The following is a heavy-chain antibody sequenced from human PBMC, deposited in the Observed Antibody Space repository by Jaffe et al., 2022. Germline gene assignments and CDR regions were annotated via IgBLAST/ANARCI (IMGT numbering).Heavy chain of an antibody. CDR3: ARGVGVWFGEPYYYYYYMDV. V-gene: IGHV3-7*05. D-gene: IGHD3-10*01. CDR2: IKQDGSEK. Sequence: EVQLVESGGGLVQPGGSLRLSCAASGFTFSSYWMSWVRQAPGKGLEWVANIKQDGSEKYYVDSVKGRFTISRDNAKNSLYLQMNSLRAEDTAVYYCARGVGVWFGEPYYYYYYMDVWGKGTTVTVSS. CDR1: GFTFSSYW. J-gene: IGHJ6*03.